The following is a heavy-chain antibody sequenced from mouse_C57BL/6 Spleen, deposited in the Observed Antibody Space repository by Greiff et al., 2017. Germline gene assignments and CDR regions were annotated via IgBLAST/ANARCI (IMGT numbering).Heavy chain of an antibody. J-gene: IGHJ3*01. Sequence: ESGPGLVKPSQSLSLTCSVTGYSITSGYYWNWIRQFPGNKLEWMGYISYDGSNNYNPSLKNRISITRDTSKNQFFLKLNSVTTEDTATYYCAIHYYGSSYPFAYWGQGTLVTVSA. CDR1: GYSITSGYY. V-gene: IGHV3-6*01. CDR3: AIHYYGSSYPFAY. CDR2: ISYDGSN. D-gene: IGHD1-1*01.